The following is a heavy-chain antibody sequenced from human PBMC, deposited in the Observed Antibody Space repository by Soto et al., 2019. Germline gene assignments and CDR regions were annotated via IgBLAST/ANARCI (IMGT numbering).Heavy chain of an antibody. Sequence: PSETLSLTCAVSGGSISSSNWWSWVRQPPGKGLEWIGEIYHSGSTNYNPSLKSRVTISVDKSKNQISLTLTSLTPADTAVYFWARLYTYGYYHFDHWGQGTLVTVSS. CDR2: IYHSGST. D-gene: IGHD3-22*01. J-gene: IGHJ4*02. CDR3: ARLYTYGYYHFDH. V-gene: IGHV4-4*02. CDR1: GGSISSSNW.